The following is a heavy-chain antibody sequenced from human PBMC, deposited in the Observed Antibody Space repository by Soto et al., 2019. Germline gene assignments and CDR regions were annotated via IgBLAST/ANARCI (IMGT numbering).Heavy chain of an antibody. V-gene: IGHV2-5*02. CDR1: GFSLSSTRVA. CDR2: IYWDDDK. Sequence: QITLKESGPTLVKPTQTLTLTCTFSGFSLSSTRVAVGWIRQPPGKALEWLALIYWDDDKRYSPFLKSRLTITKDTSKQQVVLTMTNMDPVDTATYYCAHSVVAGLGYYFDYWGQGTLVTVSS. D-gene: IGHD6-19*01. J-gene: IGHJ4*02. CDR3: AHSVVAGLGYYFDY.